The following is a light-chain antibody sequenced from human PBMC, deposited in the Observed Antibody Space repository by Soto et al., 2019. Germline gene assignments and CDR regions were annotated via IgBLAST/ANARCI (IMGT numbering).Light chain of an antibody. Sequence: DIKMTQSPTSLSASVGDRVTITCRASQVIRNYVAWYQQIPGKAPKLLIYAASTLQSGVPSRFSGSGSGTDFTLTISGLQPEDVATYSCEEYSSVPVFGPGTKVEIK. J-gene: IGKJ3*01. CDR2: AAS. V-gene: IGKV1-27*01. CDR1: QVIRNY. CDR3: EEYSSVPV.